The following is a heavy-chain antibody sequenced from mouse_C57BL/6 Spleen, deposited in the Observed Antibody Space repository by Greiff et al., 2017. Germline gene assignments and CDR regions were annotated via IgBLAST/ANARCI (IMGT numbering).Heavy chain of an antibody. J-gene: IGHJ3*01. CDR2: IDPSDSYT. D-gene: IGHD2-1*01. Sequence: QVHVKQPGAELVMPGASVKLSCKASGYTFTSYWMHWVKQRPGQGLEWIGEIDPSDSYTNYNQKFKGKSTLTVDKSSSTAYMQLSSLTSEDSAVYYCSRVLGNSFAYWGQGTLVTVSA. V-gene: IGHV1-69*01. CDR1: GYTFTSYW. CDR3: SRVLGNSFAY.